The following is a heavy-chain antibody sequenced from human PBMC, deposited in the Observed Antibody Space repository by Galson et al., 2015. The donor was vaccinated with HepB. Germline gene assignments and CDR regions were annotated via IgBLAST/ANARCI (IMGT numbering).Heavy chain of an antibody. D-gene: IGHD6-13*01. Sequence: SLRLSCAASGFTFSNYSMNWVRQAPGEGLEWVSYISSSSRTTYYADSVKGRFTISRDNAKNSLSLQMNSLRDEDTAVYYCARGPSSSSWYGFNYFDCWGQGTLVTVSS. V-gene: IGHV3-48*02. J-gene: IGHJ4*02. CDR1: GFTFSNYS. CDR2: ISSSSRTT. CDR3: ARGPSSSSWYGFNYFDC.